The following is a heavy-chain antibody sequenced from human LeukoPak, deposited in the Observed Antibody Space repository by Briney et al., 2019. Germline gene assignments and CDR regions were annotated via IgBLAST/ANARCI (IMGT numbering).Heavy chain of an antibody. CDR1: GGSISSSSYY. CDR2: IYYSGST. Sequence: SETLSLTCTVSGGSISSSSYYWGWIRQPPRKGLEWIGSIYYSGSTYYNPSLKSRVTISVDTSKNQFSLKLSSVTAADTAVYYCARETSGSYYFNYYYYMDVWGKGTTVTISS. D-gene: IGHD1-26*01. J-gene: IGHJ6*03. V-gene: IGHV4-39*07. CDR3: ARETSGSYYFNYYYYMDV.